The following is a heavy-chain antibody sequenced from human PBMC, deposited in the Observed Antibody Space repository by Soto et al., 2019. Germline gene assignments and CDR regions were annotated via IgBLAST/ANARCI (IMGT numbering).Heavy chain of an antibody. J-gene: IGHJ4*02. CDR2: INHSGST. V-gene: IGHV4-34*01. CDR3: ARGLGIAVAGSFTIYYFDY. Sequence: SETLSLTCAVYGGSFSGYYWSWIRQPPGKGLEWIGEINHSGSTNYNPSPKSRVTISVDTSKNQFSLKLSSVTAADTAVYYCARGLGIAVAGSFTIYYFDYWGQGTLVTVSS. D-gene: IGHD6-19*01. CDR1: GGSFSGYY.